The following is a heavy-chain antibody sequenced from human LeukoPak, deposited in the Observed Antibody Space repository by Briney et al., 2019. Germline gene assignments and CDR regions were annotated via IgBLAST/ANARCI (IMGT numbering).Heavy chain of an antibody. D-gene: IGHD2-2*01. CDR2: INPSGGST. V-gene: IGHV1-46*01. J-gene: IGHJ6*03. CDR3: ARDWRDIVVVPAAMLNYYYMDV. CDR1: GYTFTSYY. Sequence: ASVKVSCKASGYTFTSYYMHWVRQAPGQGLEWMGIINPSGGSTSYAQKFQGRVTMTRDTSTSTVYMELSSLRSEDTAVYYCARDWRDIVVVPAAMLNYYYMDVWGKGTTVTVSS.